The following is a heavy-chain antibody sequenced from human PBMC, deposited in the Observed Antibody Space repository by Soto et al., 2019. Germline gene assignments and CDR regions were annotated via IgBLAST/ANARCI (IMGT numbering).Heavy chain of an antibody. CDR3: AKGYDSSGYYLFDY. CDR2: ISYDGSNK. Sequence: QVQLVESGGGVVQPGRSLRLSCAASGFTFSSYGMHWVRQAPGKGLEWVAVISYDGSNKYYADSVKGRFTISRDNSKNTLYLQMNSLRAEDTAVYYCAKGYDSSGYYLFDYWGQGTLVTVSS. D-gene: IGHD3-22*01. V-gene: IGHV3-30*18. CDR1: GFTFSSYG. J-gene: IGHJ4*02.